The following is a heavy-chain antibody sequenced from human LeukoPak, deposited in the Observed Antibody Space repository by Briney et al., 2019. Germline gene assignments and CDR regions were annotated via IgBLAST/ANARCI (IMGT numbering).Heavy chain of an antibody. J-gene: IGHJ4*02. CDR3: ARGAPADY. V-gene: IGHV3-30-3*01. Sequence: GGSLRLSCEASGFTFSSYAMLWVRQAPGKGLEWVAVLSYDGGSKFYADSVKGRFTISRDNSKNTLYLQMNSLRFEDTAVYYCARGAPADYWGQGTLVTVSS. CDR2: LSYDGGSK. CDR1: GFTFSSYA.